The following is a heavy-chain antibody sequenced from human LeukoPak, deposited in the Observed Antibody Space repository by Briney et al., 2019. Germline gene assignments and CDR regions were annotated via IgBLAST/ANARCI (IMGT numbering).Heavy chain of an antibody. J-gene: IGHJ5*02. D-gene: IGHD1-14*01. V-gene: IGHV1-2*02. CDR1: GYTFNGYY. CDR2: INPNSGGT. CDR3: ARGHPETGFDP. Sequence: ASVKVSCKASGYTFNGYYMHWVRQAPGQGLEWMGWINPNSGGTNYAQKFQGRVTMTRDMSTSTVYMELSSLRSEDTAVYYCARGHPETGFDPWGQGTLVTVSS.